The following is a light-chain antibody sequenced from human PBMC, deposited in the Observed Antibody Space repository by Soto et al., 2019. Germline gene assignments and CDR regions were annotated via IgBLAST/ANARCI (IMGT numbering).Light chain of an antibody. V-gene: IGKV1-33*01. Sequence: DIQMTQSPSSLSASVGDRVTITCQASQDISNYLNWYQQKPGKAPKLLIYDASNLETGVPSRFSGSGSGTDFTFTISSLQPEDIATYYCQQYDNLSMYTFGQGTKVDIK. CDR3: QQYDNLSMYT. J-gene: IGKJ2*01. CDR2: DAS. CDR1: QDISNY.